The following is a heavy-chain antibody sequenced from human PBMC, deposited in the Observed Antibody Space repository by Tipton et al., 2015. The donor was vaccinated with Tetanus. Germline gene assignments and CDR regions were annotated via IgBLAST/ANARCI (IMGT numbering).Heavy chain of an antibody. J-gene: IGHJ4*02. V-gene: IGHV3-30*04. Sequence: SLRLSCAASGFTFTNYAMHWVRQTPGRGLEWVAVISFDGNDTVYLDSVKGRFTISRDIYSDTLFLQMDSVKPEDTGVYFCARDGRGPHYYDLFNGHFLNWGQGTLVTVSS. CDR3: ARDGRGPHYYDLFNGHFLN. CDR2: ISFDGNDT. D-gene: IGHD3-9*01. CDR1: GFTFTNYA.